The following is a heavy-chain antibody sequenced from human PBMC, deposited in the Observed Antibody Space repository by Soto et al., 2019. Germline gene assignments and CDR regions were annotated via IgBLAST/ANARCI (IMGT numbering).Heavy chain of an antibody. Sequence: GGSLRLSCAASGFTFSSYSMNWVRQAPGKGLEWVSYISSSSSTIYYADSVKGRFTISRDNAKNSLYLQMNSLRAEDTVVYYCASSVTASGSYLFDYWGQGTLVTVSS. D-gene: IGHD1-26*01. J-gene: IGHJ4*02. CDR2: ISSSSSTI. CDR3: ASSVTASGSYLFDY. CDR1: GFTFSSYS. V-gene: IGHV3-48*04.